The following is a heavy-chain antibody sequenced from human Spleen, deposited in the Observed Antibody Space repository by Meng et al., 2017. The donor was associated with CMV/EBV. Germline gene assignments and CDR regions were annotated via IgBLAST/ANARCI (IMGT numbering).Heavy chain of an antibody. D-gene: IGHD5-24*01. CDR1: GGSISSRSYY. Sequence: QRLRQSSGPALVQPSQTLSLTCTVSGGSISSRSYYWGWTRQPPGKGLEWIWSIYYSGSTYYNPSLKSRVTISVDTSKNQFSLKLSSVTAADTAVYYCARNRVEMATIGVDYWGQGTLVTVSS. CDR3: ARNRVEMATIGVDY. V-gene: IGHV4-39*07. J-gene: IGHJ4*02. CDR2: IYYSGST.